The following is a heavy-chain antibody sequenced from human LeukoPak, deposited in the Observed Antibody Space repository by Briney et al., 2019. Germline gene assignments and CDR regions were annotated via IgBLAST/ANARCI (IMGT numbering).Heavy chain of an antibody. CDR2: INSDDSRT. J-gene: IGHJ4*02. V-gene: IGHV3-74*01. CDR1: GFTFSAFW. CDR3: ARGLVHDTSGYYSDY. D-gene: IGHD3-22*01. Sequence: GGSLRLSCAASGFTFSAFWMHWVRQAPGKGLVWASRINSDDSRTTYADSVKGRFTISRDNAKNTLYLRMNSLRAEDTAVYYCARGLVHDTSGYYSDYWGQGTLVTVSS.